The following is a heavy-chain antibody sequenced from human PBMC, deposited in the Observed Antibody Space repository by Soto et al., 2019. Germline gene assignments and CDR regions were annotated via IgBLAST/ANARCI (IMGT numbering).Heavy chain of an antibody. Sequence: SQPLSLTCAISGDSVSSNDATWDWIRQSPSRGLEWLGRTYYSSRWQTDYAISVKSRISINPDTSNNQVSLQLNSVTPDDTAVYYCARLIGNSWLDSWGQGTLVTVSS. V-gene: IGHV6-1*01. D-gene: IGHD3-16*01. CDR2: TYYSSRWQT. CDR3: ARLIGNSWLDS. J-gene: IGHJ5*01. CDR1: GDSVSSNDAT.